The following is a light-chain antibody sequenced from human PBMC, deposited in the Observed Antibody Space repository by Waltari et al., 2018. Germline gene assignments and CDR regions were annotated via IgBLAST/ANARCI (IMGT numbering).Light chain of an antibody. CDR3: QQRSGGPT. Sequence: EVVLTQSPATLSLSPGERAILSCRASRSISSDLEWYQQKPGQAPRLLIPGASNRATGIPARFSGSGSGTDFTLTISSLEPEDFAVYYCQQRSGGPTFGQGTKVEIK. CDR2: GAS. CDR1: RSISSD. J-gene: IGKJ1*01. V-gene: IGKV3-11*01.